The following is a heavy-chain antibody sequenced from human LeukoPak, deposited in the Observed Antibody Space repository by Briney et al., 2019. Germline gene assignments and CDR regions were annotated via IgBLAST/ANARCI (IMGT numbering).Heavy chain of an antibody. CDR3: ARDQRLVLDY. D-gene: IGHD3-9*01. V-gene: IGHV4-39*07. Sequence: SETLSLTCTVSGGSIGSSSYYWGWIRQPPGKGLEWIGSIYYSGSTYYNPSLKSRVTISVDTSKNQFSLKLSSVTAADTAVYYCARDQRLVLDYWGQGTLVTVSS. CDR1: GGSIGSSSYY. J-gene: IGHJ4*02. CDR2: IYYSGST.